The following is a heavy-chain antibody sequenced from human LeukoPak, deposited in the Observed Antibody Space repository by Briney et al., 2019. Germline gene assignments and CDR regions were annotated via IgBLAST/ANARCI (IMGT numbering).Heavy chain of an antibody. V-gene: IGHV3-30-3*01. CDR3: ARVDSSSWYMVDY. Sequence: GGSLRLSCAASGFXFTNYALHWVRQAPGKGLEWVAVISYDGTNKYYADSVKGRFTISRDNSKNTLSLQMNSLRAEDTAVYYCARVDSSSWYMVDYWGQGTLVTVSS. D-gene: IGHD6-13*01. CDR1: GFXFTNYA. CDR2: ISYDGTNK. J-gene: IGHJ4*02.